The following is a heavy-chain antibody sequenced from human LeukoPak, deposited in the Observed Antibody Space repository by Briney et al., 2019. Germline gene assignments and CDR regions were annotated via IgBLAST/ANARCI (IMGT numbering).Heavy chain of an antibody. D-gene: IGHD4-17*01. CDR3: AREVGDHYYYYYMDV. CDR1: GYTFTGYY. J-gene: IGHJ6*03. V-gene: IGHV1-2*06. CDR2: INPNSGGT. Sequence: ASVKVSCKASGYTFTGYYMHWVRQAPGQGLEWMGRINPNSGGTNYAQKFQGRVTMTRDTSISTAYMELSRLRSDDTAVYYCAREVGDHYYYYYMDVWGKGTTVTVSS.